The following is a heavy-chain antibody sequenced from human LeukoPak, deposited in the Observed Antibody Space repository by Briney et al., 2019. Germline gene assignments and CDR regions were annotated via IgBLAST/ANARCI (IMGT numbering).Heavy chain of an antibody. CDR1: GFTFSSNY. CDR3: ARWSYSSGWFIDY. J-gene: IGHJ4*02. CDR2: INQDSSAT. Sequence: GGSLRLSCAASGFTFSSNYMSWVRQAPGKGLEWVANINQDSSATAYADSVKGRFTISRDNAKNSLYLQMNSLRAEDTAVYYCARWSYSSGWFIDYWGQGTLVTVSS. D-gene: IGHD6-19*01. V-gene: IGHV3-7*01.